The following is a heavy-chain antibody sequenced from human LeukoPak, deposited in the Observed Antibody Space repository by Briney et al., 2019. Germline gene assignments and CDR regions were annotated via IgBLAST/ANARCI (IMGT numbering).Heavy chain of an antibody. J-gene: IGHJ4*02. CDR2: IYYSGST. CDR3: ARSGSRGYLY. D-gene: IGHD3-22*01. Sequence: SETLSLTCTVSGGSISSYYWSWIRQPPGKGLEWIGYIYYSGSTNYNPSLKSRVTMSVDSSKNQFSLKLSSVTAADTAVYYCARSGSRGYLYRGQGTLVTVSS. V-gene: IGHV4-59*12. CDR1: GGSISSYY.